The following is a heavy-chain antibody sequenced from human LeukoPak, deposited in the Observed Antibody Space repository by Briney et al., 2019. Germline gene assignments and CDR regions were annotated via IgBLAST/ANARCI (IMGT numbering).Heavy chain of an antibody. D-gene: IGHD3-22*01. CDR3: AKTNGYYDY. Sequence: GGSLRLSCAASGFTFSNYGMSWVRQAPGKGLEWVSGISGNGDNTYYADSVKGRSSISRDNSKNTLYLQMDSLRAEDTAVYHCAKTNGYYDYWGRGTLVTVSS. CDR1: GFTFSNYG. V-gene: IGHV3-23*01. J-gene: IGHJ4*02. CDR2: ISGNGDNT.